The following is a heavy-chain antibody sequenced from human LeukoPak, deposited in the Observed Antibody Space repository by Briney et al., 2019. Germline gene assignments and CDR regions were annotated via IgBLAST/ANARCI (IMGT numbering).Heavy chain of an antibody. J-gene: IGHJ3*02. V-gene: IGHV4-59*01. D-gene: IGHD3-10*01. CDR1: GASISNYY. Sequence: SETLSLTCTVSGASISNYYWSWIRQPPGKGLEWIGYIYYSGSTNCNPSLNSRVTISVDKSKSQLSLKLSSVTAADTAVYYCARDRGYLDGFDIWGQGTMVTVSS. CDR2: IYYSGST. CDR3: ARDRGYLDGFDI.